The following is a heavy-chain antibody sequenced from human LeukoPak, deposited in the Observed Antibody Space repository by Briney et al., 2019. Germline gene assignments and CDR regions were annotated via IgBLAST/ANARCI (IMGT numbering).Heavy chain of an antibody. J-gene: IGHJ4*02. CDR3: ATGLGSSGTYYFDY. CDR1: GYTLTELS. CDR2: FDPEDGET. V-gene: IGHV1-24*01. Sequence: ASVKVSCKVSGYTLTELSMHWVRQAPGKGLEWMGGFDPEDGETIYAQKFQGRVTMTEDTSTDTAYMELSSLRSEDTAVYYCATGLGSSGTYYFDYWGQGTLVTVSS. D-gene: IGHD1-26*01.